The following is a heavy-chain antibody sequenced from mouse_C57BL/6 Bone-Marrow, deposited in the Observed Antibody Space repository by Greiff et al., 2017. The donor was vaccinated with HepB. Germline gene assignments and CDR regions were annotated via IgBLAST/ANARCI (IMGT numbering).Heavy chain of an antibody. V-gene: IGHV1-81*01. CDR2: IYPRSGNT. D-gene: IGHD4-1*01. Sequence: QVQLQQSGAELARPGASVKLSCKASGYTFTSYGISWVKQRTGQGLEWIGEIYPRSGNTYYNDKFKGKATLTADKSSSTAYMELRSLTSEDSAVYFCARLDAGTRRVWYFDVWGTGTTVTVSS. J-gene: IGHJ1*03. CDR1: GYTFTSYG. CDR3: ARLDAGTRRVWYFDV.